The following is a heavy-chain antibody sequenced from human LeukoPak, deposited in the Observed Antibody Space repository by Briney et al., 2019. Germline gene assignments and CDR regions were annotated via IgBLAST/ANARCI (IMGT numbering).Heavy chain of an antibody. CDR3: ARDDYYFDY. Sequence: PSETLSLTCTVSGGSISSSSYYWGWIRQPPGTGLEWIGSIYYSGSTYYNPSLKSRVTISVDTSKNQFSLKLSSVTAADTAVYYCARDDYYFDYWGQGTLVTVSS. CDR2: IYYSGST. D-gene: IGHD2-21*02. CDR1: GGSISSSSYY. V-gene: IGHV4-39*07. J-gene: IGHJ4*02.